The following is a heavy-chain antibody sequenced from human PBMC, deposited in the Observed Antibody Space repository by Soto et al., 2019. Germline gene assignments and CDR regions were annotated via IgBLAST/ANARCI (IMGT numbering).Heavy chain of an antibody. J-gene: IGHJ4*02. V-gene: IGHV4-31*03. CDR1: GVSLTSGTYC. Sequence: TLSLSYSVSGVSLTSGTYCWSWLRQHPGKGLEWIGYIFYSGSTDYNPSLKSRVNISVDTSKNQFSLKLSSVTAADTAVYYCASTEDFFDYWGQGTLVT. CDR2: IFYSGST. CDR3: ASTEDFFDY.